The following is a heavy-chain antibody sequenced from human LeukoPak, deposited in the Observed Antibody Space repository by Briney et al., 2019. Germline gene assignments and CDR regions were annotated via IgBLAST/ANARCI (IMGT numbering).Heavy chain of an antibody. CDR3: ATRRDGYTYFDY. J-gene: IGHJ4*02. D-gene: IGHD5-24*01. Sequence: SETLSLTRTVSGGSISSSNYCWGWIRQPPGKGLEWIGNIYDSGNTYYIPSLKSRLTMSVDTSKNQFSLKLSSVTAADTAVYYCATRRDGYTYFDYWGQGTLVTVSS. CDR2: IYDSGNT. V-gene: IGHV4-39*01. CDR1: GGSISSSNYC.